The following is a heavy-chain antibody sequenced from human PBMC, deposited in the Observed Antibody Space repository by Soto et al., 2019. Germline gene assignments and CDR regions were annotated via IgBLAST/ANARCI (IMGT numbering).Heavy chain of an antibody. CDR1: GFTLSNYG. D-gene: IGHD6-13*01. V-gene: IGHV3-30*18. CDR2: ISFDGSSR. J-gene: IGHJ4*02. Sequence: QVRLVESGGGVVQPGRSLRLSCVASGFTLSNYGMHWVRQAPGKGLEWVAVISFDGSSRYYADSVKGRFTISKDNSKNTLYMQMNSLRPDDTAVYYCAKDRGRSWANYFENWGQGTGVTVSS. CDR3: AKDRGRSWANYFEN.